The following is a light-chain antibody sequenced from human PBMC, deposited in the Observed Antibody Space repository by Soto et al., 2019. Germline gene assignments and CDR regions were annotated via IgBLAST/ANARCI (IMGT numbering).Light chain of an antibody. CDR1: SSNIGSYT. CDR3: AAWDDSLNGHVV. Sequence: QSGLTQPPSASGTPGQRVTISCSGSSSNIGSYTVNWYQQLPGTAPKRLIYSNNQRPSGVPDRFSGSKSGTSASLAISGLQSEDEADYYCAAWDDSLNGHVVFGGGTKVTVL. CDR2: SNN. J-gene: IGLJ2*01. V-gene: IGLV1-44*01.